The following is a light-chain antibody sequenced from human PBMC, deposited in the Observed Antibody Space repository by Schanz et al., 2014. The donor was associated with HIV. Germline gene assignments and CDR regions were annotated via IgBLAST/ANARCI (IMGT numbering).Light chain of an antibody. V-gene: IGKV3-11*01. Sequence: EIVLTQSPATLSLSPGERATLSCRASQSVSSYLAWYQQKPGQAPRLLIYGASSRATGIPARFSGSGSGTDFSLTISSLEPEDFAVYYCQQYGSSPTFGQGTRVEIK. CDR1: QSVSSY. CDR3: QQYGSSPT. CDR2: GAS. J-gene: IGKJ1*01.